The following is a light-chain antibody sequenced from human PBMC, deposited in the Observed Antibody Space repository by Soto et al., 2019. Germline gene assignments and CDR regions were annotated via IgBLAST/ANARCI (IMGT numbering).Light chain of an antibody. Sequence: DIQMTQSPSSLSASVGDRVTITCRASQRINIYLNWYRQKPGKAPELLIYSASNLQSGVPSRFSGSGSGTDFTLTISGLEPADLGVYYCQQRHNWPITFGQGTRLEIK. V-gene: IGKV1-39*01. CDR1: QRINIY. CDR3: QQRHNWPIT. CDR2: SAS. J-gene: IGKJ5*01.